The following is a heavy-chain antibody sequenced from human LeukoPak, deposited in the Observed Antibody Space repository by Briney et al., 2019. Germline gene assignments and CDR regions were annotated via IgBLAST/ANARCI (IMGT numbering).Heavy chain of an antibody. V-gene: IGHV3-30*04. CDR3: ARESGYDFPLYYYYYMDV. J-gene: IGHJ6*03. Sequence: GGSLRLSCAASGLTFSSYAMHWVRQAPGKGLEWVAVISYDGSNKYYADSVKGRFTISRDNSKNTLYLQMNSLRAEDTAVYYCARESGYDFPLYYYYYMDVWGKGTTVTVSS. D-gene: IGHD5-12*01. CDR1: GLTFSSYA. CDR2: ISYDGSNK.